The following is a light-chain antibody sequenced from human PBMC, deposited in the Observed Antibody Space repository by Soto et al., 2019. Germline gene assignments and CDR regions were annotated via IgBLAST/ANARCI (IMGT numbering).Light chain of an antibody. CDR3: QQRSNWPLIT. V-gene: IGKV3-11*01. CDR1: QSVTTY. CDR2: DAS. Sequence: PGERATLSCRASQSVTTYLAWYQQKPGQAPRLLIYDASNRATGIPARFSGSGSGTDFTLTNSSLQPEDFSVYFCQQRSNWPLITFGHGTRLEIK. J-gene: IGKJ5*01.